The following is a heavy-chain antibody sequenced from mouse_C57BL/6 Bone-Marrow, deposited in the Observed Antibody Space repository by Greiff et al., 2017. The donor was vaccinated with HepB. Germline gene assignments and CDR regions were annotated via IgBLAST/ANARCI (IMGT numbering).Heavy chain of an antibody. J-gene: IGHJ4*01. CDR1: GFTFSSYA. D-gene: IGHD6-5*01. V-gene: IGHV5-4*01. CDR2: ISDGGSYT. Sequence: EVKLMESGGGLVKPGGSLKLSCAASGFTFSSYAMSWVRQTPEKRLEWVATISDGGSYTYYPDNVKGRFTISRDNAKNNLYLQMSHLKSEDTAMYYCAIEGSPYFRGAMDYWGQGTSVPVSS. CDR3: AIEGSPYFRGAMDY.